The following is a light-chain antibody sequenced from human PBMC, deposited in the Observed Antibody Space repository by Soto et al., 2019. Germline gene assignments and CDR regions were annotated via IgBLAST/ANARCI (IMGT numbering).Light chain of an antibody. CDR3: QQYGSSVT. CDR1: QSVSSSY. J-gene: IGKJ1*01. Sequence: EIVFTYSPGTLSFSPVERATLSCRASQSVSSSYLAWYQQKPGQAPRLLIYGASSRATGIPDRFSGSGSGTDFTLTISRLETEDFAVYYCQQYGSSVTFGQGTKVDIK. V-gene: IGKV3-20*01. CDR2: GAS.